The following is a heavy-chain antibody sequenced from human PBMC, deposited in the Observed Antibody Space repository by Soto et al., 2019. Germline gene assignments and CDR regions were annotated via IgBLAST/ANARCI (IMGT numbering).Heavy chain of an antibody. J-gene: IGHJ6*02. D-gene: IGHD3-10*01. V-gene: IGHV3-30*18. Sequence: PGGSLRLSCAASGFTFSSYGMHWVRQAPGKGLEWVAVISYDGSNKYYADSVKGRFTISRDNSKNTLYLQMNSLRAEDTAVYYCAKEPFSSGSHTPSYYGMDVWGQGTTVTV. CDR2: ISYDGSNK. CDR1: GFTFSSYG. CDR3: AKEPFSSGSHTPSYYGMDV.